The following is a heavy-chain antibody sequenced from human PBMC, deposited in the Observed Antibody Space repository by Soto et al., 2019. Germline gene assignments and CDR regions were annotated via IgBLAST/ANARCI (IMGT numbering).Heavy chain of an antibody. CDR2: INPSGGST. CDR3: ARPMVRGVRYYYYGMDV. Sequence: ASVKVSCKASGYTFTSYYMHWVRQAPGQGLEWMGIINPSGGSTSYAQKFQGRVTMTRDTSTSTVYKELSSLRSEDTAVYYCARPMVRGVRYYYYGMDVWGQGTTVTVSS. CDR1: GYTFTSYY. D-gene: IGHD3-10*01. J-gene: IGHJ6*02. V-gene: IGHV1-46*01.